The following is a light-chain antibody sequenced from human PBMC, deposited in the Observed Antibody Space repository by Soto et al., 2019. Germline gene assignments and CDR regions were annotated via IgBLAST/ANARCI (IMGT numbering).Light chain of an antibody. CDR1: QSVLSNS. Sequence: IVLTQSPGTLSLSPGERASLSCRASQSVLSNSLAWYQQKPGQPPRLLISGASSMATGIPDRFRGGGSETDFTLTISSLETEDFAVYYWHQYDTPTYTFGQGTKLE. V-gene: IGKV3-20*01. CDR2: GAS. CDR3: HQYDTPTYT. J-gene: IGKJ2*01.